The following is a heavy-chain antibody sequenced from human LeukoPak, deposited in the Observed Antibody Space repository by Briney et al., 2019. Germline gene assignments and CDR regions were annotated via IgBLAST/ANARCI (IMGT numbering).Heavy chain of an antibody. D-gene: IGHD3-22*01. CDR1: GGSISSGDYY. Sequence: SETLSLTCAVSGGSISSGDYYWSCIRQHPGKGLEWLGYIYYSGSTEYNPSLKSRVTISVDTSKNQFSLKLMSVTTADTAVYYCARDLGYYDGSGSLDYWGQGTLVTVSS. J-gene: IGHJ4*02. V-gene: IGHV4-31*02. CDR2: IYYSGST. CDR3: ARDLGYYDGSGSLDY.